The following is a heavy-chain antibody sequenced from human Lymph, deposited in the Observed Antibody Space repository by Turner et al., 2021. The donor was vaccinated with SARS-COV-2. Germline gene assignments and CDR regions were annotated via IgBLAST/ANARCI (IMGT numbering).Heavy chain of an antibody. CDR1: GFTFSSYA. J-gene: IGHJ4*02. Sequence: QVQLVASGGGVVQPGRSLRPSCAASGFTFSSYAMNWVRQAPGKGLEWVAVISFDGNNKYYTDSVKGRFTISRDNSENTLYLQLNSLRPEDTAVYYCARGDYYGSGTYPGKTFDYWGQGTLVTVSS. CDR3: ARGDYYGSGTYPGKTFDY. CDR2: ISFDGNNK. D-gene: IGHD3-10*01. V-gene: IGHV3-30-3*01.